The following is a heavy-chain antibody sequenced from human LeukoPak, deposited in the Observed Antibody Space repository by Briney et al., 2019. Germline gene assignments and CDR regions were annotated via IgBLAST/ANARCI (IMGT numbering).Heavy chain of an antibody. CDR3: ARDVMYYYDSSGYYYVGYYYYGMDV. J-gene: IGHJ6*02. CDR1: GFTFSNYA. V-gene: IGHV3-23*01. D-gene: IGHD3-22*01. Sequence: GGSLRLSCAASGFTFSNYAISWVRQAPGKGLEWVSAISGSGGSTYYADSVKGRFTISRDNSKNTLYLQMNSLRVGDTAVYYCARDVMYYYDSSGYYYVGYYYYGMDVWGQGTTVTVSS. CDR2: ISGSGGST.